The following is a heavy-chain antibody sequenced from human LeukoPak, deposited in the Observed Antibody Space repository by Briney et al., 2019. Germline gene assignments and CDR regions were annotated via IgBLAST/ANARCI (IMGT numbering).Heavy chain of an antibody. CDR2: IYVSGST. CDR1: GGSIRSYY. V-gene: IGHV4-4*07. CDR3: ARATLSGYEHTKWEYNWFDP. D-gene: IGHD5-12*01. J-gene: IGHJ5*02. Sequence: SETLSLTCTVSGGSIRSYYWNWIRQPAGKGLEWIGRIYVSGSTNYNPSLKSRVTMSVDTSKNQFSLKLSSVTAADTAVYYCARATLSGYEHTKWEYNWFDPWGQGTLVTVSS.